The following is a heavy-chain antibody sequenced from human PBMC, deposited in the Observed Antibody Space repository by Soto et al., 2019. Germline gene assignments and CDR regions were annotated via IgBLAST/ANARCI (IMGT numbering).Heavy chain of an antibody. CDR1: GYSFANYW. Sequence: VESLKISCQGSGYSFANYWISWVLQMPGKGLEWVGVIYPGDSDTRYSPSFRGQVTISADKSISHVYLQWSSLKASDTAMYYCARNRLRQYYYGMDVWGQGTTVTVSS. CDR3: ARNRLRQYYYGMDV. J-gene: IGHJ6*02. V-gene: IGHV5-51*01. CDR2: IYPGDSDT. D-gene: IGHD3-10*01.